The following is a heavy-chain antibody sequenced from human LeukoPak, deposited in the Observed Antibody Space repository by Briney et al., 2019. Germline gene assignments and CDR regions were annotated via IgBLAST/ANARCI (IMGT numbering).Heavy chain of an antibody. CDR2: IGTAGDT. D-gene: IGHD3-9*01. Sequence: GGSLRLSCAASGFTFDDYAMYWVRQAPGKGLEWVSAIGTAGDTYYPGSVKGRFTISRDNSKNTLHVQMNSLRAEDTAVYFCAGTPVAGSRIFWRFLEYWGQGALVTVSS. V-gene: IGHV3-23*01. CDR1: GFTFDDYA. J-gene: IGHJ4*02. CDR3: AGTPVAGSRIFWRFLEY.